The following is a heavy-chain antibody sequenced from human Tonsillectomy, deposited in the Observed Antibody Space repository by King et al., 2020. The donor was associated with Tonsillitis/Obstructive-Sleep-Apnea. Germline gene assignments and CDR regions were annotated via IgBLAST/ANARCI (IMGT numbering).Heavy chain of an antibody. D-gene: IGHD3-10*01. CDR3: ARGPPFTMVRGPIDYYYYYMDV. CDR2: ISYDGSNK. J-gene: IGHJ6*03. Sequence: VQLVESGGGVVQPGRSLRLSCAASGFTFSSYAIHWVRQAPGKGLEWVAVISYDGSNKYYADSVKGRFTISRDNSKTTLYLQMNSLRAEDTAVYYCARGPPFTMVRGPIDYYYYYMDVWGKGTTVTVSS. V-gene: IGHV3-30*04. CDR1: GFTFSSYA.